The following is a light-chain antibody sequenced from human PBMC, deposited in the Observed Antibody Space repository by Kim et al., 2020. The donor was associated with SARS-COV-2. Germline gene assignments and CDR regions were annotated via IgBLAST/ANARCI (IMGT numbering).Light chain of an antibody. Sequence: QSALTQPPSASGSPGQSFTISCTGTSSDVGGYNYVSWYQQHPGKAPKLIIYEVSKRPSGVPDRFSGSKSGNTASLTVSGLQAEDETDYFCSSYAGSNLVVFGGGTQLTVL. V-gene: IGLV2-8*01. CDR2: EVS. J-gene: IGLJ2*01. CDR3: SSYAGSNLVV. CDR1: SSDVGGYNY.